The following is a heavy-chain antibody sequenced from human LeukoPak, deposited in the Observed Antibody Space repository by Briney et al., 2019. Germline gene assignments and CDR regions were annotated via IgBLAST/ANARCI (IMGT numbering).Heavy chain of an antibody. CDR2: ISYDGSNK. D-gene: IGHD1-1*01. CDR1: GFTFSSYS. CDR3: ARVGTSSNYYYSMDV. Sequence: GGSLRLSCAASGFTFSSYSMHWVRQAPGKGLEWVAVISYDGSNKYYADYVKGRFPISRENAKNSLYLQMNSPRAEDTAVYYCARVGTSSNYYYSMDVWGQGTTVTVSS. V-gene: IGHV3-30*07. J-gene: IGHJ6*03.